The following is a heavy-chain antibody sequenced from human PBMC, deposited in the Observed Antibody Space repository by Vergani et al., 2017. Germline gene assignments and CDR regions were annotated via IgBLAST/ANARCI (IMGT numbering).Heavy chain of an antibody. J-gene: IGHJ4*02. V-gene: IGHV3-23*04. CDR2: ISGSGRTT. CDR1: GFTFSSYA. Sequence: EVQLVESGGGLVKPGGSLRLSCAASGFTFSSYAMSWVRQAPGRGLEWVSSISGSGRTTNHADSVKGRFTISRDNSKNTLYMQMNNLRADDTAVYFCAKVLGYSWSPFDYWGQGTLVTVSS. CDR3: AKVLGYSWSPFDY. D-gene: IGHD1-1*01.